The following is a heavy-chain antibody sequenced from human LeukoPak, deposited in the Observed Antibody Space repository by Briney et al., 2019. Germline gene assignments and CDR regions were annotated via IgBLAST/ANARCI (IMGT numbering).Heavy chain of an antibody. D-gene: IGHD6-6*01. CDR1: GFTFRSYG. J-gene: IGHJ4*02. CDR2: IWYDGSNK. CDR3: ARGDSSIAASPFDY. V-gene: IGHV3-33*01. Sequence: PGGSLRLSCAASGFTFRSYGMHWVRQAPGKGLEWVAVIWYDGSNKYYADSVKGRFTISRDNSKNTLYLQMNSLRAEDTAVYYCARGDSSIAASPFDYWGQGTLVTVSS.